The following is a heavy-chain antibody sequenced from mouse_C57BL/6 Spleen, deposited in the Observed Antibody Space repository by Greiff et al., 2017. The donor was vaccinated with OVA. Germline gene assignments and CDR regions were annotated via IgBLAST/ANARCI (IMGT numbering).Heavy chain of an antibody. CDR2: IWRGGST. J-gene: IGHJ4*01. CDR1: GFSLTSYG. Sequence: VQLQQSGPGLVQPSQSLSITCTVSGFSLTSYGVHWVRQSPGKGLEWLGVIWRGGSTDYNAAFMSRLSITKDNSKRQVFFKMNSLQADVTAIYYGAKAIYDGIYLGAKDDWGQGTSVTVSS. CDR3: AKAIYDGIYLGAKDD. V-gene: IGHV2-5*01. D-gene: IGHD2-3*01.